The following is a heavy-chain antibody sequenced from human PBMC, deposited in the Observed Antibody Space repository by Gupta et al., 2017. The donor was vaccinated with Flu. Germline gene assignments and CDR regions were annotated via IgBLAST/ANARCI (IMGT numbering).Heavy chain of an antibody. D-gene: IGHD5-18*01. CDR3: ARGRGHSYGYRAYALEV. V-gene: IGHV3-11*01. CDR1: TFSEYY. J-gene: IGHJ6*02. CDR2: IRSSGTTI. Sequence: TFSEYYMRWVRQAPGKGLEWVSYIRSSGTTIYYADSVKGRFTISRDNAKNSLFLLMKSLRVEDTAVYYCARGRGHSYGYRAYALEVWGQGTTVTVSS.